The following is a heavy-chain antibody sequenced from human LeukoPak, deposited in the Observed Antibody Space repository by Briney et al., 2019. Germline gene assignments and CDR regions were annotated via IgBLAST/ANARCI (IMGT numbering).Heavy chain of an antibody. CDR3: ARLGKTYYMDV. V-gene: IGHV4-59*08. CDR1: GDSISNYY. Sequence: SETLSLTCTVSGDSISNYYWSWIRQTPGKGLEWIGNLYHSGAADYNPSLKTRVTTSVDTSKDQFSLSLRSSTAADTAVYFCARLGKTYYMDVWGTGTTVTVSS. CDR2: LYHSGAA. D-gene: IGHD1/OR15-1a*01. J-gene: IGHJ6*03.